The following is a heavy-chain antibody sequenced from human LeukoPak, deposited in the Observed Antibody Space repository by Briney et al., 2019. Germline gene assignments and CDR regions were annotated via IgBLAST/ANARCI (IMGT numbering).Heavy chain of an antibody. D-gene: IGHD2-2*01. V-gene: IGHV4-30-4*08. CDR3: ARDSYEDIVVVPAAN. CDR1: GGSISSGDYY. Sequence: PSQTLSLTCTVSGGSISSGDYYWSWIRQPPGKGREWIGYIYYSGSTYYNLSLKSRVTISVDTSKNQFSLKLSSVTAADTAVYYCARDSYEDIVVVPAANWGQGTLVTVSS. J-gene: IGHJ4*02. CDR2: IYYSGST.